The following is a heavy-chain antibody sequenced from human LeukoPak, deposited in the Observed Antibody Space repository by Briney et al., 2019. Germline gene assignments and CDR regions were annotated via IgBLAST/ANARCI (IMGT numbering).Heavy chain of an antibody. CDR1: GYTFSSYG. CDR3: ARDEARYSSGYYPNWFDP. V-gene: IGHV1-18*01. J-gene: IGHJ5*02. Sequence: ASVKVSCKASGYTFSSYGISWVRQAPGQGLKWMGRISGYNGNTHYAHNLQGRVTMTTDTSTSTAYMELRSLRSDDTAVYYCARDEARYSSGYYPNWFDPWGQGTLVTVSS. CDR2: ISGYNGNT. D-gene: IGHD3-22*01.